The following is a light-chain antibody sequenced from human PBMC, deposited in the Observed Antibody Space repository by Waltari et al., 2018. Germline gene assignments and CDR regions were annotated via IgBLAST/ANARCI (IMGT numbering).Light chain of an antibody. V-gene: IGLV2-23*02. CDR3: CSYVTGDTWV. J-gene: IGLJ3*02. CDR1: SNDLGPYQF. CDR2: EFN. Sequence: QSALTQPASVSGSPGQSITISCTGTSNDLGPYQFVSWYQQHPGKAPKLIIYEFNQRPSGISNRFSGSKSGNTAALTISGLQTEDEADYFCCSYVTGDTWVFGGGTKVAVL.